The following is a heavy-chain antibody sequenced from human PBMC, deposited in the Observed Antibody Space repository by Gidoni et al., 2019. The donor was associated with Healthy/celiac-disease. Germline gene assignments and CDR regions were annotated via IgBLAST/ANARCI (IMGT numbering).Heavy chain of an antibody. Sequence: QVQLVESGGGVVQPGRSLRLSWSASGFTFSSYGMHWVRQAPGKGLGWVAVISYDGSNKYYADSVKGRFTISRDNSKNTLYLQMNSLRAEDTAVYYCAKDRGTTVVTLFDYWGQGTLVTVSS. CDR2: ISYDGSNK. V-gene: IGHV3-30*18. D-gene: IGHD4-17*01. J-gene: IGHJ4*02. CDR3: AKDRGTTVVTLFDY. CDR1: GFTFSSYG.